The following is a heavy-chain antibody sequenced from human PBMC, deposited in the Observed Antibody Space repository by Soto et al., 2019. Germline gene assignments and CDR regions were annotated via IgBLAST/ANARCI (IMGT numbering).Heavy chain of an antibody. D-gene: IGHD3-9*01. Sequence: ASVKVSCKVSGYTLTELSMHWVRQAPGKGLEWMGGFDPEDGETIYAQKFQGRVTMTEDTSTDTAYMELSSPRSEDTAVYYCATDSLRYFDWLLLFDYWGQGTLVTVSS. CDR1: GYTLTELS. CDR3: ATDSLRYFDWLLLFDY. J-gene: IGHJ4*02. V-gene: IGHV1-24*01. CDR2: FDPEDGET.